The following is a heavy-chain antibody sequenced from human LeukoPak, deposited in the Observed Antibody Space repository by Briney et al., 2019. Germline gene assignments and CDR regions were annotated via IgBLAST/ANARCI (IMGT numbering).Heavy chain of an antibody. V-gene: IGHV3-21*01. CDR1: GFTFSSYS. CDR2: ISSSNNYT. CDR3: ARERGNPGYDFHHYYYMDV. D-gene: IGHD3-3*01. Sequence: GGSLRLSCAASGFTFSSYSMNWVRQAPGKGLEWVSSISSSNNYTYYADSVKGRFTISRDNAKNSLYLQMNSLRAEDTDVYYCARERGNPGYDFHHYYYMDVWGKGTTVTVSS. J-gene: IGHJ6*03.